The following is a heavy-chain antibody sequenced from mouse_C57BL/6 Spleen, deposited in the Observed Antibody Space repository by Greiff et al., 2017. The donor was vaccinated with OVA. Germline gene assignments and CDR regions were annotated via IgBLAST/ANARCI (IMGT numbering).Heavy chain of an antibody. Sequence: QVQLKQPGTELVKPGASVKLSCKASGYTFTSYWMHWVKQRPGQGLEWIGNINPSNGGTNYNEKFKSKATLTVDKSSSTAYMQLSSLTSEDSAVYYCARSGIITTVGDYFDYWGQGTTLTVSS. CDR2: INPSNGGT. CDR3: ARSGIITTVGDYFDY. J-gene: IGHJ2*01. CDR1: GYTFTSYW. V-gene: IGHV1-53*01. D-gene: IGHD1-1*01.